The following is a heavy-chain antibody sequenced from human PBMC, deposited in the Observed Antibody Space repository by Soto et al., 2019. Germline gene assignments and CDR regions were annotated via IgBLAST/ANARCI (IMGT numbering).Heavy chain of an antibody. Sequence: QVQLVQSGAEVKKPGSSVKVSCKASGGSFNTYTISWVRQAPGQGLQWMGGIIPIFGKPTCAQAFQGRVTIAADEHTSTVSMELSSLRSEDTALYYCASLNNWSSGDGRIDVWGRGTAVIVSS. CDR1: GGSFNTYT. CDR2: IIPIFGKP. J-gene: IGHJ6*02. CDR3: ASLNNWSSGDGRIDV. D-gene: IGHD1-26*01. V-gene: IGHV1-69*01.